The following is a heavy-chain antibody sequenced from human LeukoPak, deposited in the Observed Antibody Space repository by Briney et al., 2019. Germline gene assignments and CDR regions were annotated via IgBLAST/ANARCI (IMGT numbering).Heavy chain of an antibody. CDR2: ISSSGSTI. CDR3: ARGRNYDFWSGLFDP. D-gene: IGHD3-3*01. V-gene: IGHV3-48*04. J-gene: IGHJ5*02. CDR1: GFTFSDYW. Sequence: GGSLRLSCAASGFTFSDYWMNWVRQAPGKGLEWVSYISSSGSTIYYADSVKGRFTISRDNAKNSLYLQMNSLRAEDTAVYYCARGRNYDFWSGLFDPWGQGTLVTVSS.